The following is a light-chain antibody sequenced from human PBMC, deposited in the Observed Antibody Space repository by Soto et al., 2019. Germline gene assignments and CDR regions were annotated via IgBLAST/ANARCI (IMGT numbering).Light chain of an antibody. J-gene: IGKJ1*01. CDR2: GTS. CDR3: QHFGSSLRT. V-gene: IGKV3-20*01. CDR1: QSVSRY. Sequence: EKVLTQSPGTLSLSPWERATLSCRASQSVSRYLAWYQQKPGQAPRLLIHGTSSRATGIPDRFSGSGSGTDFTLTINSLEPEDFAVYYCQHFGSSLRTFGQGTKVDIK.